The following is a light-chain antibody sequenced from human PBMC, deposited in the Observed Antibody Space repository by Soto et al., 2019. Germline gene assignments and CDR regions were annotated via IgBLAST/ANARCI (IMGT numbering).Light chain of an antibody. V-gene: IGKV1-5*01. CDR1: QSISGS. CDR3: QQYNSYWT. Sequence: DVQMTQSPSTLSASVGDRVTITCRASQSISGSLAWYQHKPGKAPKALIYDASSLESGVPSRFRGSGSGTEFTLAISILQPDDFATYYCQQYNSYWTFGQGTKVDIK. J-gene: IGKJ1*01. CDR2: DAS.